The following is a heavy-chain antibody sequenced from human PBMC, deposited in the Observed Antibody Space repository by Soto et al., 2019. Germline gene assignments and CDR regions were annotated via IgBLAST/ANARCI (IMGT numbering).Heavy chain of an antibody. CDR2: ITGSGSTA. Sequence: EVQLMESGGGLVQPGGSLRLSCAASGFTFSSYAMSWVRQAPGTGLEWVSVITGSGSTAYYADSVKGGFTISRDTYKNTLYLQMTSLRAEDTAVYYCARRGGALGYWGQGTLVTVSS. V-gene: IGHV3-23*01. CDR3: ARRGGALGY. J-gene: IGHJ4*02. D-gene: IGHD3-16*01. CDR1: GFTFSSYA.